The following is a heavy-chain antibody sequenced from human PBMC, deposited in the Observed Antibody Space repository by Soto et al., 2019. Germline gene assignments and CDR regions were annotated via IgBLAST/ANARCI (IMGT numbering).Heavy chain of an antibody. CDR2: ISSSSSYI. CDR1: GFTFSSYS. J-gene: IGHJ6*02. CDR3: ARVRGSSSRGYYDGMDV. D-gene: IGHD6-6*01. Sequence: EVQLVESGGGLVKPGGSLRLSCAASGFTFSSYSMNWVRQSPGKGLEWVSSISSSSSYIYYADSVKGRFTISRDNAKNSLYLQMNSLRAEDTAVYYCARVRGSSSRGYYDGMDVWGQGTTVTVSS. V-gene: IGHV3-21*01.